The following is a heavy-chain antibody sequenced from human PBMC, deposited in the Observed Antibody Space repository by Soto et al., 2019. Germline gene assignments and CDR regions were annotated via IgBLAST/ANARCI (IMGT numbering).Heavy chain of an antibody. Sequence: PVESLKISCKGSGYSFTSYCIGWVLQMPGKGLEWMGIIYPGDSDTRYSPSFQGQVTISADKSISTAYLQWSSLKASDTAMYYCAITIFGVAQCRAFEIWGQGKMVT. D-gene: IGHD3-3*01. CDR1: GYSFTSYC. CDR2: IYPGDSDT. V-gene: IGHV5-51*01. CDR3: AITIFGVAQCRAFEI. J-gene: IGHJ3*02.